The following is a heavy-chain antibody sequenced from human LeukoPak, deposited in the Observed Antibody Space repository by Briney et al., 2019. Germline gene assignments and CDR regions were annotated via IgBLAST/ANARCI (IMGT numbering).Heavy chain of an antibody. Sequence: PSETLSLTCTVSGGSISSYYWSWIRQPPGKGLEWIGYIYYSGSTNYNPSLKSRVTISVDTSKNQFSLKLSSVTAADTAVYYCARVGRFGELWFSPFDFWGQGTLVTVSS. D-gene: IGHD3-10*01. J-gene: IGHJ4*02. CDR3: ARVGRFGELWFSPFDF. CDR2: IYYSGST. CDR1: GGSISSYY. V-gene: IGHV4-59*12.